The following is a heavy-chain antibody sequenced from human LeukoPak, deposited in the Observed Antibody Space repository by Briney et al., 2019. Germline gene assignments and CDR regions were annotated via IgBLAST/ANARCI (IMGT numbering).Heavy chain of an antibody. Sequence: PGGSLRLSCAASGFTFSSYEMNWVRQAPGKGLEWVSYISSSDSTIYYADSVKGRFTISRDNSKDSLYLQMNSLRAEDTAVYYCARVGTYGDYDGSFDYWGQGTLVTVSS. J-gene: IGHJ4*02. D-gene: IGHD4-17*01. CDR1: GFTFSSYE. CDR2: ISSSDSTI. V-gene: IGHV3-48*03. CDR3: ARVGTYGDYDGSFDY.